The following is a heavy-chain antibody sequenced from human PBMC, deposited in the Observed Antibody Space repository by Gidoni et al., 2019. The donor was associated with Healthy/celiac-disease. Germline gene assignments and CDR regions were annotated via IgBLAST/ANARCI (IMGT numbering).Heavy chain of an antibody. CDR3: ARASPYYDFWSGYYAADAFDI. Sequence: QVQLQESGPGLVKPSETLSLTCTVSGGSISSYYWSWIRQPPGKGLEWIGYIYYSGSTNYNPSLKSRVTISVDTSKNQFSLKLSSVTAADTAVYYCARASPYYDFWSGYYAADAFDIWGQGTMVTVSS. V-gene: IGHV4-59*01. CDR1: GGSISSYY. CDR2: IYYSGST. J-gene: IGHJ3*02. D-gene: IGHD3-3*01.